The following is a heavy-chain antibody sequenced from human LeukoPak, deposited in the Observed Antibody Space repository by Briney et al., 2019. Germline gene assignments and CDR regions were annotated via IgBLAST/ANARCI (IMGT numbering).Heavy chain of an antibody. V-gene: IGHV5-51*01. D-gene: IGHD3-10*01. Sequence: PGESLKISCKGSGYSFTSYWIGWVRQMPGKGLEWMGIIYPGDSDTRYSPSFQGQVTISADKSISTAYLQWSSLKASDTAMYYCARARGSGSYYKPLYYYYMDVWGKGTTVTISS. J-gene: IGHJ6*03. CDR1: GYSFTSYW. CDR2: IYPGDSDT. CDR3: ARARGSGSYYKPLYYYYMDV.